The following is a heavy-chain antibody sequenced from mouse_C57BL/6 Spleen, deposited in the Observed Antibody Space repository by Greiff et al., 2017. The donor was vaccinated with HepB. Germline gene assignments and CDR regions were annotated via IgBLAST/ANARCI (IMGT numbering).Heavy chain of an antibody. V-gene: IGHV1-61*01. D-gene: IGHD1-1*01. CDR2: IYPSDSET. CDR1: GYTFTSYW. J-gene: IGHJ1*03. Sequence: VQLQQPGAELVRPGSSVKLSCKASGYTFTSYWMDWVKQRPGQGLEWIGNIYPSDSETHYNQKFKDKATLTVDKSSSTAYMQLSSLTSEDSAVYYCAGGYYGSSYGYFDVWGTGTTVTVSS. CDR3: AGGYYGSSYGYFDV.